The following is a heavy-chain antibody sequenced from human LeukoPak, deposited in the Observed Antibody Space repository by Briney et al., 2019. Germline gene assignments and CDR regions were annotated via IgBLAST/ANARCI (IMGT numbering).Heavy chain of an antibody. J-gene: IGHJ4*02. D-gene: IGHD3-10*01. CDR1: GYSISSGYY. CDR3: ARGPTPLGPVYFGELLSGPFDY. Sequence: SETLSLTCTVSGYSISSGYYWGWIRQPPGKGLEWIGSIYHSGSTYYNPSLKSRVTISVDTSKNHFSLELTSVTAADTAVYYCARGPTPLGPVYFGELLSGPFDYWSQGTLVTVSS. V-gene: IGHV4-38-2*02. CDR2: IYHSGST.